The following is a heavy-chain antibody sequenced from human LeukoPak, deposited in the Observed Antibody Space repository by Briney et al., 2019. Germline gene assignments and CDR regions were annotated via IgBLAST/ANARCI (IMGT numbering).Heavy chain of an antibody. V-gene: IGHV1-18*04. D-gene: IGHD3-3*01. CDR3: ARDLTYDFWSGYYAQALDY. CDR1: GYTFTGYY. CDR2: INPNSGNT. Sequence: ASVKVSCRASGYTFTGYYMHWVRQAPGQGLEWMGWINPNSGNTNYAQKLQGRVTMTTDTSTSTAYMELRSLRSDDTAVYYCARDLTYDFWSGYYAQALDYWGQGTLVTVSS. J-gene: IGHJ4*02.